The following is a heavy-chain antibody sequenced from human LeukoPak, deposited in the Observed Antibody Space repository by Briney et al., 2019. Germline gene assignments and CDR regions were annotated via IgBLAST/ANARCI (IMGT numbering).Heavy chain of an antibody. D-gene: IGHD5-24*01. CDR2: IKQDGSEE. CDR1: GFTFSSYW. V-gene: IGHV3-7*01. J-gene: IGHJ5*02. Sequence: PGGSLRLSCAASGFTFSSYWMSWVRQAPGKGLEWVANIKQDGSEEYYVDSVKGRFTISRDNAKNSVFLQMTSLRADDTAVYYCARDREIWLPHNWFDPWGQGTLVTVSS. CDR3: ARDREIWLPHNWFDP.